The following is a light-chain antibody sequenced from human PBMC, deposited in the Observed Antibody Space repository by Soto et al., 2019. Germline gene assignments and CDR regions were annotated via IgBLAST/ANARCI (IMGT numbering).Light chain of an antibody. Sequence: QSVLTQPPSVSGTPGQRVTISCSGGSTNIGNNYVYWYQHLPGAPPRLLIFSNNQRPPGVPDRFSGFKSGTAASLAIRGLRPEDEGDYYCAAWDDSPTTYVLIGGATK. CDR2: SNN. CDR1: STNIGNNY. CDR3: AAWDDSPTTYVL. J-gene: IGLJ2*01. V-gene: IGLV1-47*02.